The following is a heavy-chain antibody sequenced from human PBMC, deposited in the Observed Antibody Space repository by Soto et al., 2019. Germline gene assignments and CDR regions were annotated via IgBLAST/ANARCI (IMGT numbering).Heavy chain of an antibody. CDR3: AAMTDTAMVLDY. CDR2: IYYSGST. CDR1: GGSISSYY. Sequence: SETLSLTCTVSGGSISSYYWSWIRQPPGKGLEWIGYIYYSGSTNYNPSLKSRVTISVDTSKNQFSLKLSSVTAADTAVYYCAAMTDTAMVLDYWGQGTLVTVSS. V-gene: IGHV4-59*01. J-gene: IGHJ4*02. D-gene: IGHD5-18*01.